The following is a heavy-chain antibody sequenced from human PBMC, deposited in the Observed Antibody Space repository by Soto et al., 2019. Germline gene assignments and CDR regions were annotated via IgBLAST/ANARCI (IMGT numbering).Heavy chain of an antibody. CDR1: GHSFTSYW. J-gene: IGHJ4*02. D-gene: IGHD4-4*01. CDR3: ARGIDSNYGSDY. CDR2: IYPGDSDT. Sequence: PGESLKISCKGSGHSFTSYWIGWVRQMPGKVLEWMGIIYPGDSDTRYSPSFQGQVTISADKSISTAYLQWSSLRSEDTAVYYCARGIDSNYGSDYWGQGTLVTVS. V-gene: IGHV5-51*01.